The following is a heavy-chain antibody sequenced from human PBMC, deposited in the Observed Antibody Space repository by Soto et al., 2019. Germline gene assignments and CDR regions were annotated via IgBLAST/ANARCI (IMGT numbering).Heavy chain of an antibody. CDR3: AAGGYGSGSYYVPYYFDY. Sequence: SVKVSCKASGYTFTSYYMQWVRQARGQRLEWIGWIVVGSGNTNYAQKFQERVTITRDMSTSTAYMELSSLRSEDTAVYYCAAGGYGSGSYYVPYYFDYWGQGTLVTAPQ. V-gene: IGHV1-58*02. CDR2: IVVGSGNT. CDR1: GYTFTSYY. D-gene: IGHD3-10*01. J-gene: IGHJ4*02.